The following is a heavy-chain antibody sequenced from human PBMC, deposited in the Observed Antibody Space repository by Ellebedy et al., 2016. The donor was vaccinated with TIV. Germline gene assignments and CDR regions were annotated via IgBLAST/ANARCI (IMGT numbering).Heavy chain of an antibody. D-gene: IGHD3-10*01. V-gene: IGHV1-18*01. J-gene: IGHJ6*02. CDR1: GYTFTSSG. CDR3: ARVSLWFGERAMDV. Sequence: ASVKVSXXASGYTFTSSGITWVRQAPGQGLEWMGWISAYNGNTNYAQKLQGRVTMTTDTSTSTAYMELRSLRSDDTAVYYCARVSLWFGERAMDVWGQGTTVTVSS. CDR2: ISAYNGNT.